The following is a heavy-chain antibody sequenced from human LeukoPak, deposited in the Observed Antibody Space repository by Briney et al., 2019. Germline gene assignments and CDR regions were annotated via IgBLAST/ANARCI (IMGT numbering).Heavy chain of an antibody. Sequence: GASVKVSCKASGYTFTCYYMHWVRQAPGQGLEWMGWINPNSGGTNYAQKFQGSVTMTRDTSISTAYMELSRLRSDDTAVYYCARAIGDSWDIDYWGQGTLVTVSS. CDR3: ARAIGDSWDIDY. V-gene: IGHV1-2*02. CDR1: GYTFTCYY. D-gene: IGHD2-15*01. J-gene: IGHJ4*02. CDR2: INPNSGGT.